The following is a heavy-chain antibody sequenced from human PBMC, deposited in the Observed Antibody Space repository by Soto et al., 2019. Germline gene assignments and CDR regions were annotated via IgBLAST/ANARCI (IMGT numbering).Heavy chain of an antibody. CDR3: ARRGWYVYYYGMDV. Sequence: GESLKISCKGSGFSFTTYWIAWVRQMPGKGLEWMGIIYPGDSKTTYSPSFQGQVTISADKSISTAYLQWSSLKASDTAMYYCARRGWYVYYYGMDVWGQGTTVTVSS. CDR2: IYPGDSKT. V-gene: IGHV5-51*01. D-gene: IGHD6-19*01. J-gene: IGHJ6*02. CDR1: GFSFTTYW.